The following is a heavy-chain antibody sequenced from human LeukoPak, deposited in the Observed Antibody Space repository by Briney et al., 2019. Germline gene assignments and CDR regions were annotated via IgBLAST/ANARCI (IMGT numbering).Heavy chain of an antibody. J-gene: IGHJ3*01. D-gene: IGHD2-2*01. CDR1: GFTFSSYG. V-gene: IGHV3-30*03. CDR2: ISYDGSNK. Sequence: GRSLRLSCAASGFTFSSYGMHWVRQAPGKGLEWVAVISYDGSNKYYADSVKGRFTISRDNSKNTLYLQMNSLRAEDTAVYYCARLSDSISCFGFDVWGHGTTVTV. CDR3: ARLSDSISCFGFDV.